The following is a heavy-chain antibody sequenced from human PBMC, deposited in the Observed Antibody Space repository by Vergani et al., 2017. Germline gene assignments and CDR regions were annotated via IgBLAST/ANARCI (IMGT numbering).Heavy chain of an antibody. CDR2: IYNSGNG. V-gene: IGHV4-39*01. CDR3: ASGKYYSDSTSHFRGRYFDV. CDR1: GDSIISRSYY. D-gene: IGHD3-16*01. Sequence: QVQLKESGPGLVKASETLSLTCTVSGDSIISRSYYWGWIRQPPGKGLEWIGSIYNSGNGDSSSSLKSRVTISADTSKNQFSLRLTSVTAADTAVYYCASGKYYSDSTSHFRGRYFDVWGRGTLVTVPS. J-gene: IGHJ2*01.